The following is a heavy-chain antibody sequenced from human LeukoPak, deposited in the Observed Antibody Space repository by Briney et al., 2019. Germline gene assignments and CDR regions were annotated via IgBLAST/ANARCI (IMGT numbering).Heavy chain of an antibody. CDR2: IYSDSTT. CDR1: GITVSSNY. Sequence: PGGSLRLSCAASGITVSSNYMSWVRQAPGKGLEWVSIIYSDSTTLYADSVKGRFTISRDTSKNRLYLHMDSQRAEDTAIYYCTKVATTPVWASDYWGQGTLVTVSS. D-gene: IGHD1-1*01. CDR3: TKVATTPVWASDY. V-gene: IGHV3-53*01. J-gene: IGHJ4*02.